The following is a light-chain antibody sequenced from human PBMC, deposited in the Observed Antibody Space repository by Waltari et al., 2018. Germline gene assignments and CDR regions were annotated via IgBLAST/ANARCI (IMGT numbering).Light chain of an antibody. V-gene: IGLV2-8*01. CDR1: SRDGGGYNY. J-gene: IGLJ2*01. CDR2: EVS. Sequence: QSALTQPPSASGSPGQAVTIPCTGTSRDGGGYNYVPWYQQHPGKAPKLMIYEVSKRPSGVPDRFSGSKSGNTASLTVSGLQAEDEADYYCSSYAGSNNLVFGGGTKLTVL. CDR3: SSYAGSNNLV.